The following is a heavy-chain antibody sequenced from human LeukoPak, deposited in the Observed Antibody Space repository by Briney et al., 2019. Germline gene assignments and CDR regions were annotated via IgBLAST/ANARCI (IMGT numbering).Heavy chain of an antibody. D-gene: IGHD6-13*01. Sequence: SETLSLTCAVYGGSFSGYYWSWIRQPPGKGLGWIGEINHSGSTNYNPSLKSRVTISVDTSKNQFSLKLSSVTAADTAVYYCARHGYSISWYRIRYFDYWGQGTLVTVSS. CDR2: INHSGST. J-gene: IGHJ4*02. CDR3: ARHGYSISWYRIRYFDY. V-gene: IGHV4-34*01. CDR1: GGSFSGYY.